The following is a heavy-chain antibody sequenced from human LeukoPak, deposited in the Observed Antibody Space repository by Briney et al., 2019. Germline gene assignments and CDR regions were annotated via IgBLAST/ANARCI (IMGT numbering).Heavy chain of an antibody. V-gene: IGHV3-30-3*01. CDR1: GFTFSSYA. CDR2: ISYDGSNK. CDR3: ARDGGVVVVDY. J-gene: IGHJ4*02. D-gene: IGHD2-15*01. Sequence: PGGSLRLSCAASGFTFSSYAMHWVRQAPGKGLEWVAVISYDGSNKYYADSVKGRFTISRDNSKNTLYLQMNSLRAEDTAVYYCARDGGVVVVDYWGQGTLVTVSS.